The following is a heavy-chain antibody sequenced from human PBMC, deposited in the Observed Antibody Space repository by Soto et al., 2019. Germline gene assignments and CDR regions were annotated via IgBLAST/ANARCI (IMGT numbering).Heavy chain of an antibody. CDR3: ARGDATKIVVTTYYAMDV. CDR1: GGSLSNYG. D-gene: IGHD3-9*01. CDR2: IIPVFGTA. Sequence: SVKVSCKSSGGSLSNYGISWVRQAPGQGLEWMGGIIPVFGTANYAQKFQGRVTITADESTSIVYMDVTSLRSEDTAVYYCARGDATKIVVTTYYAMDVWGQGTTVTV. J-gene: IGHJ6*02. V-gene: IGHV1-69*13.